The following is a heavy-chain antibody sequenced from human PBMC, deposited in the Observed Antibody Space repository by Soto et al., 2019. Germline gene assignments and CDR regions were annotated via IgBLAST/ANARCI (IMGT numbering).Heavy chain of an antibody. Sequence: QVQLVQSGAEVKKPGSSVKVSCKTSGGTFSSYAISWLRQAPGQGLEWVGGIIPNLGTADYAQKFQGRVTITADESANTINLELLSLRSKDTAVYYCTSDAEYYESSGQFYGYSRNGYFDYWGQGTLVTVSS. V-gene: IGHV1-69*01. CDR3: TSDAEYYESSGQFYGYSRNGYFDY. CDR1: GGTFSSYA. J-gene: IGHJ4*02. D-gene: IGHD3-22*01. CDR2: IIPNLGTA.